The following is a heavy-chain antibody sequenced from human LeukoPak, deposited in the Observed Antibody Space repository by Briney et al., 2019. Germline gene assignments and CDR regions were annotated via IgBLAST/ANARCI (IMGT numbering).Heavy chain of an antibody. Sequence: SGGSLRLSCAASGFTFSDYYMSWIRQAPGKGLEWVSYISSSSDYTNHADSVKGRFTISRDNAKNSLYLQMNSLRAEDTAVYYCVGPTCLHGGYCSTNPWGQGTLVTVSS. CDR3: VGPTCLHGGYCSTNP. D-gene: IGHD2-2*01. V-gene: IGHV3-11*03. CDR2: ISSSSDYT. CDR1: GFTFSDYY. J-gene: IGHJ5*02.